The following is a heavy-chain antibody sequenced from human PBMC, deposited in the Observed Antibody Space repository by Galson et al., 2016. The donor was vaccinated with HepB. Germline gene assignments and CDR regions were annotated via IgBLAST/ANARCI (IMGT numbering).Heavy chain of an antibody. CDR3: ARGGGYGDSPDYYYGVDV. CDR2: VSSTGST. V-gene: IGHV4-59*11. Sequence: QVHLQESGPGPLKPSETLSLNCTVSGGSISPHFWRWLRPPPGKELEGGGYVSSTGSTTYHPSTQIRITISVDTAKYYFSLKLTSVTAADTAVYYCARGGGYGDSPDYYYGVDVWGQGTTVIVSS. J-gene: IGHJ6*02. CDR1: GGSISPHF. D-gene: IGHD4-17*01.